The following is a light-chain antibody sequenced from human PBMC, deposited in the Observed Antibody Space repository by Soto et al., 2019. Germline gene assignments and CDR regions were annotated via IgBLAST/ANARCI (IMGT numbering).Light chain of an antibody. V-gene: IGLV2-14*01. CDR1: MRDVGGYNL. CDR3: SSFTSKSSLI. Sequence: QSALTQPASVSGSPGQSITISCAGTMRDVGGYNLVSWCQQHPGRAPQLILYEVRNRPSGISFRFSGSKSGNTASLTISGLQAEDEADYYCSSFTSKSSLIFGGGTKVTVL. CDR2: EVR. J-gene: IGLJ2*01.